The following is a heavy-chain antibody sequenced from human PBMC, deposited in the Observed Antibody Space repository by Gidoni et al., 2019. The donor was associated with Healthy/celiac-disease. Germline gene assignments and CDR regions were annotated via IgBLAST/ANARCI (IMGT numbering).Heavy chain of an antibody. Sequence: QLQLQEAGPGLVKPSETLSLTCTVSGGSISRSSYYWGWIRQPPGKWLEWIGSIYYSGSTYYNPSLTSRVTISVDTSKNQFSLKLSSVTAADTAVYYCARQDCSGGSCYSVFGFDYWGQGTLVTVSS. CDR3: ARQDCSGGSCYSVFGFDY. CDR1: GGSISRSSYY. V-gene: IGHV4-39*01. D-gene: IGHD2-15*01. CDR2: IYYSGST. J-gene: IGHJ4*02.